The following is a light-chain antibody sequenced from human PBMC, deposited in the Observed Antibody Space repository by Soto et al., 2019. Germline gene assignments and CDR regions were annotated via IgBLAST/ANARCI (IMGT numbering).Light chain of an antibody. CDR2: AAS. Sequence: DIPMTQSPSSLSASVGDRVTITCRASQSISSSLNWYQQKPGKAPKLLIYAASSLQGGVPSRFSGSRSGTDFILTISSLQPEDFAAYYCQQSYSTPRTFGGGTKVEIK. J-gene: IGKJ4*01. CDR3: QQSYSTPRT. V-gene: IGKV1-39*01. CDR1: QSISSS.